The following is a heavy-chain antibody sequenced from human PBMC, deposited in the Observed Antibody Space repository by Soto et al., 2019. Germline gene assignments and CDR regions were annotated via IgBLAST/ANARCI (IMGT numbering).Heavy chain of an antibody. CDR3: ARVDLYGSGANDY. D-gene: IGHD3-10*01. V-gene: IGHV3-72*01. CDR2: SKNKANNDTS. J-gene: IGHJ4*02. Sequence: GGSLRLSCAASGFIFSDYSIDWVRQAPGKGLEWVGRSKNKANNDTSEYAASVKGRFIISRDESKNSLYLQMNSLKTEDTAVYYCARVDLYGSGANDYWGQGILVTVSS. CDR1: GFIFSDYS.